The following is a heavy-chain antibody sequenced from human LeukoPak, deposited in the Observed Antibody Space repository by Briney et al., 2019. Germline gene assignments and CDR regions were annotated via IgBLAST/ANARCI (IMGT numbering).Heavy chain of an antibody. Sequence: GGSLRLSCAASGFTFSSYAMHWVRQAPGKGLEWVAVISYDGSNKYYADSVKGRFTISRDNSKNTLYLQMNSLRAEDTAVYYCARDKSMVAATGYFDYWGQGTLVTVSS. J-gene: IGHJ4*02. CDR2: ISYDGSNK. CDR1: GFTFSSYA. V-gene: IGHV3-30*01. CDR3: ARDKSMVAATGYFDY. D-gene: IGHD2-15*01.